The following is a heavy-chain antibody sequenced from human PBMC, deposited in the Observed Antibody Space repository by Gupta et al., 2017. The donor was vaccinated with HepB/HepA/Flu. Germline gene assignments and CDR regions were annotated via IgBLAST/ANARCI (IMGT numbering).Heavy chain of an antibody. Sequence: QITLKESGPTLVKPTQTLTLTCTFSGFSLSTSGVGVGWIRQPPGKALEWLALIYWDDATRYSPARKSRLTITKDTSKNQVVLTMNNMESEDTATYYCAHSTTVYHNSGHDYWGQGTLVTVSS. CDR1: GFSLSTSGVG. CDR2: IYWDDAT. V-gene: IGHV2-5*02. CDR3: AHSTTVYHNSGHDY. D-gene: IGHD3-22*01. J-gene: IGHJ4*02.